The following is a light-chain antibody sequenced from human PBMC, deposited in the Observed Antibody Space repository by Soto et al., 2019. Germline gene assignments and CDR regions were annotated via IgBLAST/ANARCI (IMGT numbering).Light chain of an antibody. CDR3: SSFTSSSTLPYV. Sequence: QSFLGEPAAVSGSPGRSITISCTGTSSDGGGYNYVSWYQQHPGKAPKLMIYEVSNRPSGVSNRFSGSKSGNTDSLTISGLQAEDEADYYCSSFTSSSTLPYVFGTGTKVTVL. CDR2: EVS. J-gene: IGLJ1*01. CDR1: SSDGGGYNY. V-gene: IGLV2-14*01.